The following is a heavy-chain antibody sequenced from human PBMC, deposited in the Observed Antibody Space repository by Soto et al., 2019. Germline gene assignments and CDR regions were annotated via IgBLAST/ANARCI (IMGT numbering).Heavy chain of an antibody. Sequence: EVQLLESGGGFVQLGGSLRLSCAASGFTLSSYAMGWVRQAPGKGLDWVSGISSSGGSPSYPDSVKGRFTISRDNHKNTLYLQMNSLRAEDTAVYYCAKRQSISGSFDSWGQGILVTVSS. CDR2: ISSSGGSP. D-gene: IGHD6-19*01. J-gene: IGHJ4*02. CDR1: GFTLSSYA. V-gene: IGHV3-23*01. CDR3: AKRQSISGSFDS.